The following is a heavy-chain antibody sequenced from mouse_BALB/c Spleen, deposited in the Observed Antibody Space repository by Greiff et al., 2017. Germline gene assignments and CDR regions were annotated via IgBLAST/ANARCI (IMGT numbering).Heavy chain of an antibody. V-gene: IGHV1S81*02. J-gene: IGHJ3*01. Sequence: QVQLKQPGAELVKPGASVKLSCKASGYTFTSYWMHWVKQRPGQGLEWIGEINPSNGRTNYNEKFKSKATLTVDKSSSTAYMQLSSLTSEDSAVYYCARGITSFAYWGQGTLVTVSA. CDR1: GYTFTSYW. D-gene: IGHD1-1*01. CDR3: ARGITSFAY. CDR2: INPSNGRT.